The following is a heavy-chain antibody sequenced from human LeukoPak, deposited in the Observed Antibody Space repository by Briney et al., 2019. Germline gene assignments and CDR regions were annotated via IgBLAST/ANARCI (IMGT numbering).Heavy chain of an antibody. CDR1: GGSISSSSYY. Sequence: PSETLSLTFTVSGGSISSSSYYWGWIRQPPGKGLEWIGSIYYSGSTYYNPSLKSRVTISVDTSKNQFSLKLSSVTAADTAVYYCARRIAARHGAFDIWGQGTMVTVSS. V-gene: IGHV4-39*01. CDR3: ARRIAARHGAFDI. J-gene: IGHJ3*02. D-gene: IGHD6-6*01. CDR2: IYYSGST.